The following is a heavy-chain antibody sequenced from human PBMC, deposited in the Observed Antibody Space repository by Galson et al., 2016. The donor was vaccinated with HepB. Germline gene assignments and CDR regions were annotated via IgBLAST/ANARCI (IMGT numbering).Heavy chain of an antibody. CDR1: GLSVSDAY. V-gene: IGHV3-66*01. J-gene: IGHJ6*02. CDR3: ARDPSLRNGMNV. Sequence: SLRLSCAASGLSVSDAYMNWVRQAPGKGLEWVSVLYAGGETYYADSLRGRFTISRDNSKNILYLQMNSLRVEDTAVYYCARDPSLRNGMNVWGQGTTVTVSS. CDR2: LYAGGET.